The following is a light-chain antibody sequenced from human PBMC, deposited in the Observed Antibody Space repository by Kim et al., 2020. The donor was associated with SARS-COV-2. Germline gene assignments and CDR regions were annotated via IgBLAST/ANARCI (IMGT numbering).Light chain of an antibody. CDR1: VLAKKY. CDR3: YSAADNLVV. J-gene: IGLJ2*01. Sequence: SVSPGETARITCSGDVLAKKYARWFQQQPGQAPVLVIYKDSERPSGIPERFSGSSSGTTVTLTISGAQVEDEADYYCYSAADNLVVFGGGTQLTVL. CDR2: KDS. V-gene: IGLV3-27*01.